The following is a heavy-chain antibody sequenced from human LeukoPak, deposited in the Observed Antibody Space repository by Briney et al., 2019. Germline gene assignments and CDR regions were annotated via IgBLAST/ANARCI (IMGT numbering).Heavy chain of an antibody. D-gene: IGHD1-26*01. CDR2: IYYSGST. J-gene: IGHJ4*02. CDR1: GGSINSYY. Sequence: SETLSLTCTVSGGSINSYYWSWIRQPPGKGLEWIGYIYYSGSTNYNPSLKSRVTISVDTSKDQFSLKLSSVTAADTAVYYCAREESGSYYWGQGTLVTVSS. CDR3: AREESGSYY. V-gene: IGHV4-59*01.